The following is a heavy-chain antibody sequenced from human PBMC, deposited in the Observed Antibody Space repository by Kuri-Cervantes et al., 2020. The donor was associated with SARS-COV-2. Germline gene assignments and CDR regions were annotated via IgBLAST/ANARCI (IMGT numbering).Heavy chain of an antibody. CDR2: IYYSGST. CDR3: ARTHYATLLDI. V-gene: IGHV4-31*03. D-gene: IGHD2-2*01. CDR1: GGSISSGGYY. Sequence: LRLSCTVSGGSISSGGYYWSWIRQHPGKGLEWIGYIYYSGSTYYNPSLKSRVTISVDTSKNQFSLKLSSVTAADTAVYYCARTHYATLLDIWGQGTMVTVSS. J-gene: IGHJ3*02.